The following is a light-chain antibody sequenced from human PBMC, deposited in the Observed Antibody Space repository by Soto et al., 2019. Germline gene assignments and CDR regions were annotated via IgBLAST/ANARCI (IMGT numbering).Light chain of an antibody. CDR2: EGS. J-gene: IGLJ3*02. Sequence: QSVLTQPASVSGSPGQSITISCTGTISDVGSYDLVSWYQQHPGKAPKLMIYEGSKRPSGVSSRFSGSKSDNTASLTISGLQAEDEADYYCCAYAGSSTSWVFGGGTKLTVL. CDR1: ISDVGSYDL. V-gene: IGLV2-23*01. CDR3: CAYAGSSTSWV.